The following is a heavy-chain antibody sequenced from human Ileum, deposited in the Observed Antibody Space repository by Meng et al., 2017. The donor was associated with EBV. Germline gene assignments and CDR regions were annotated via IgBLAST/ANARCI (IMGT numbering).Heavy chain of an antibody. D-gene: IGHD2-15*01. V-gene: IGHV1-46*01. CDR3: ATDNSVEDITWWFDP. CDR1: TYINHW. J-gene: IGHJ5*02. CDR2: INPSGDKT. Sequence: QVQLVQSGAEVKEPGSSVKVSCKASTYINHWVHWVRQAPGQGLEWMGVINPSGDKTTYGRKFRDRVTMTRDTSMNTLFMEVSSLRSEDTAMYYCATDNSVEDITWWFDPWGQGTLVTVSS.